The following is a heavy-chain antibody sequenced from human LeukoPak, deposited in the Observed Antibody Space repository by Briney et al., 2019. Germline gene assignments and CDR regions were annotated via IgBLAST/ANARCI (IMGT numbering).Heavy chain of an antibody. Sequence: GGSLRLSCAASGFTFSTSWMHWVRQAPGKGLVWVLRMNSDGSSTSYAESVKGRFTISRDNAKNTLYLQMNSLRPEDTAVYYCARAGSTICYSWGQGTLVTVSS. D-gene: IGHD2-2*01. V-gene: IGHV3-74*01. CDR1: GFTFSTSW. CDR3: ARAGSTICYS. CDR2: MNSDGSST. J-gene: IGHJ4*02.